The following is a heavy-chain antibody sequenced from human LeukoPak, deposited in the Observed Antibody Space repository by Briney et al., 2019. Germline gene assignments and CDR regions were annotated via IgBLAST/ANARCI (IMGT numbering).Heavy chain of an antibody. V-gene: IGHV4-39*01. CDR2: IYDNGST. CDR3: ARQVLHTAMDY. CDR1: GVSISSSSYH. J-gene: IGHJ4*02. D-gene: IGHD5-18*01. Sequence: NPSETLSLTCSVSGVSISSSSYHWDWIRQPPGKGLEWIGSIYDNGSTYYSPSLKSRVTISVDTSKNQFSLRLNSVTAADTAVYYCARQVLHTAMDYWGQGTLVSVSS.